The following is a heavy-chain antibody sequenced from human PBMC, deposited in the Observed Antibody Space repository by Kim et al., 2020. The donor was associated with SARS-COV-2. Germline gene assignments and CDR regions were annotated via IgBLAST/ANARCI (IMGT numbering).Heavy chain of an antibody. Sequence: SVKVSCKASGGTFSSYAISWVRQAPGQGLEWMGGIIPIFGTANYAQKFQGRVTITADESTSTAYMELSSLRSEDTAVYYCARGRAAVTPWRFNWFDPWGQGTLVTVSS. J-gene: IGHJ5*02. CDR3: ARGRAAVTPWRFNWFDP. CDR2: IIPIFGTA. V-gene: IGHV1-69*13. D-gene: IGHD4-17*01. CDR1: GGTFSSYA.